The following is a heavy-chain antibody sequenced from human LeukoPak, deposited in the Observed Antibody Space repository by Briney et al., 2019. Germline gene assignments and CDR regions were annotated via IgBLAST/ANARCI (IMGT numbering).Heavy chain of an antibody. D-gene: IGHD6-19*01. CDR3: ARVLSNEWLVPNY. J-gene: IGHJ4*02. CDR1: GYTFTSYG. CDR2: ISAYNGNA. V-gene: IGHV1-18*01. Sequence: ASVKVSCKASGYTFTSYGISWVRQAPGQGFQWMGWISAYNGNANYAQKLQGRVTMTTDTSTSTAYMELRSLRSDDTAVYYCARVLSNEWLVPNYWGQGTLVTVSS.